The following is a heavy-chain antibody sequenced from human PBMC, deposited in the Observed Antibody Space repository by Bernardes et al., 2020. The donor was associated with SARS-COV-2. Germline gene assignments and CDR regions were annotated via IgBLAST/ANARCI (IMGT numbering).Heavy chain of an antibody. D-gene: IGHD2-15*01. CDR1: GYTFTSYG. J-gene: IGHJ4*02. Sequence: ASVKVSCKASGYTFTSYGISWVRQAPGQGLEWMGWISAYNGNTNYAQKLQGRVTMTTDTSTSTAYMELRSLRSDDTAVYYCALCSGGSCYSGNFDYWGQGTLVTGSA. CDR2: ISAYNGNT. CDR3: ALCSGGSCYSGNFDY. V-gene: IGHV1-18*01.